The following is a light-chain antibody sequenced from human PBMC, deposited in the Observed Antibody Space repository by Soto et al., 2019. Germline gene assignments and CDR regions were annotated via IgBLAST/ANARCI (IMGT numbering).Light chain of an antibody. V-gene: IGKV2-28*01. Sequence: IVMTQSPLSLPVTPGEPASISCRSSQSLLHSNGYNYLDWYLQKPGQSPQLLIYLGSNRASGAPDRFSGSGSGTDFTLKISRVEAEDVGVYYCMQGLQTRTFGQGTKV. J-gene: IGKJ1*01. CDR3: MQGLQTRT. CDR2: LGS. CDR1: QSLLHSNGYNY.